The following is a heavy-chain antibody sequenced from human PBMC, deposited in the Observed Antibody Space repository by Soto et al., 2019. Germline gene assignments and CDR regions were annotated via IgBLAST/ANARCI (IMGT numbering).Heavy chain of an antibody. CDR3: ARGPYYYDSSGPGAFDI. V-gene: IGHV1-69*13. Sequence: GASVKVSCKASGGTFSIYAISWVRQAPGQWLEWMGGIIPIFGTANYAQKFQGRVTITADESTSTAYMELSSLRSEDTAVYYCARGPYYYDSSGPGAFDIWGQGTMVTVSS. D-gene: IGHD3-22*01. CDR2: IIPIFGTA. CDR1: GGTFSIYA. J-gene: IGHJ3*02.